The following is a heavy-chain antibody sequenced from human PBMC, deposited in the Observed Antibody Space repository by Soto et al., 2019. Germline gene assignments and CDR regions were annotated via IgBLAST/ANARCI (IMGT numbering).Heavy chain of an antibody. V-gene: IGHV3-23*01. J-gene: IGHJ4*02. D-gene: IGHD3-3*01. CDR1: GFTFSSYA. CDR2: ISGSGGST. Sequence: QQRGSLRLSCAASGFTFSSYAMSWVRQAPGKGLEWVSAISGSGGSTYYADSVKGRFTISRDNSKNTLYLQMNSLRAEDTAVYYCAKGPRTGFLEWLAGQYFDYWGQGTLVTVSS. CDR3: AKGPRTGFLEWLAGQYFDY.